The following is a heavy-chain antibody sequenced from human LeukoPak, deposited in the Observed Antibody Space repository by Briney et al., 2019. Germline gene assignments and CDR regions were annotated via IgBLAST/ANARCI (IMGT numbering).Heavy chain of an antibody. V-gene: IGHV3-21*01. CDR3: ARGFSPYWMITFGGVLNAFDY. J-gene: IGHJ4*02. D-gene: IGHD3-16*01. CDR1: GFTFSSYS. Sequence: NPGGSLRLSCAASGFTFSSYSMNWVRQAPGKGLEWVSSISSSSSSYIYYADSVKGRFTISRDNAKNSLYLQMNSLRAEDTAVYYCARGFSPYWMITFGGVLNAFDYWGQGTLVTVSS. CDR2: ISSSSSSYI.